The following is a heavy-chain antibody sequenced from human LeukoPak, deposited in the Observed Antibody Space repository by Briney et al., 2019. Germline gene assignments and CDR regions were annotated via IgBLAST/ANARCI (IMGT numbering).Heavy chain of an antibody. V-gene: IGHV1-69*04. CDR1: GGTFSAYA. CDR2: IIPILNIV. J-gene: IGHJ4*02. Sequence: SVKVSCKASGGTFSAYAITWVRQAPAQGLEWMGTIIPILNIVNYAQKFQGRVTITADTSTTTAYMQQSSLRSEDTAVYYCAIRSGGAYCGGDCFYLDYWGQGTLVTVSS. CDR3: AIRSGGAYCGGDCFYLDY. D-gene: IGHD2-21*02.